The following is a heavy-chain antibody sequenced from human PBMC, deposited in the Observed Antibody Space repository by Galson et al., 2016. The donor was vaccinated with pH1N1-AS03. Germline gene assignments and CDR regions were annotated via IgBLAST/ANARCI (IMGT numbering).Heavy chain of an antibody. J-gene: IGHJ6*02. D-gene: IGHD6-19*01. CDR3: ARRSAAVSGTGCVDV. Sequence: SLRLSCAASGFTFRTYGMNWVRQAPGKGLEWVSSISSSSSYIYYADSVKGRFTISRDNARNSLYLQMNSLRAEDTAVYYCARRSAAVSGTGCVDVWGRGTTVTVSS. CDR2: ISSSSSYI. CDR1: GFTFRTYG. V-gene: IGHV3-21*01.